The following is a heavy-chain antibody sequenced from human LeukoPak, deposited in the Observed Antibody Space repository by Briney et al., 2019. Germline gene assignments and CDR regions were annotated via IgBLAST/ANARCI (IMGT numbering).Heavy chain of an antibody. CDR3: ARDAPDYYDSSGYYIDY. D-gene: IGHD3-22*01. Sequence: GGSLRLPCAASGLTFSSYEMNWVRQAPGKGLEWVSYISSSGSTIYYADSVRGRFTISRDNAKNSLYLQMNSLRAEDTAVYYCARDAPDYYDSSGYYIDYWGQGTLVTVSS. V-gene: IGHV3-48*03. CDR2: ISSSGSTI. CDR1: GLTFSSYE. J-gene: IGHJ4*02.